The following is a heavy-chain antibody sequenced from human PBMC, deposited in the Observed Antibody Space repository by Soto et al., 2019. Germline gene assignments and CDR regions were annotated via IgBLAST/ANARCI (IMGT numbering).Heavy chain of an antibody. CDR2: IYSNGYT. J-gene: IGHJ4*02. CDR3: AGGYYYDNSGYRA. D-gene: IGHD3-22*01. V-gene: IGHV4-31*03. CDR1: GDSITNGGYY. Sequence: SETLSLTCTVSGDSITNGGYYWSWIRQFPGKGLEWIGYIYSNGYTYYNPSLESRVTISLDTSKNQFSLKLTSVTAEDTAVYYCAGGYYYDNSGYRAWGQGTLVTVSS.